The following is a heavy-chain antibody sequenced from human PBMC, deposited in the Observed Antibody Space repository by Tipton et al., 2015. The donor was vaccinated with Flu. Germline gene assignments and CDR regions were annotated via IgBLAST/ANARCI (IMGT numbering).Heavy chain of an antibody. Sequence: TLSLTCTVSGASISSGGAYWTWIRQRPGKGLEWIGGIYYSGSTYYNPSLESRLIISVDTSKNQFSLKLASVTAADTATYYCARDQGFGDGLAYDYYAMGVWGQGTTVTVSS. CDR3: ARDQGFGDGLAYDYYAMGV. V-gene: IGHV4-31*03. CDR1: GASISSGGAY. CDR2: IYYSGST. J-gene: IGHJ6*02. D-gene: IGHD3-10*01.